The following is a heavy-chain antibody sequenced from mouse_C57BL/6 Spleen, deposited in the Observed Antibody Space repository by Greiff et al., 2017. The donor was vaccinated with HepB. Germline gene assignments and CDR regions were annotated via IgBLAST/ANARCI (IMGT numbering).Heavy chain of an antibody. Sequence: VQLQQSGAELARPGASVKMSCKASGYTFTSYTMHWVQQRPGQGLEWIGYINPSSGYTKYNQKFKDKATLTADKSSSTAYMQLSSLTSEDSAVYYCARARGEDPCYALDYWGQGTSVTVSS. V-gene: IGHV1-4*01. CDR3: ARARGEDPCYALDY. CDR2: INPSSGYT. J-gene: IGHJ4*01. CDR1: GYTFTSYT.